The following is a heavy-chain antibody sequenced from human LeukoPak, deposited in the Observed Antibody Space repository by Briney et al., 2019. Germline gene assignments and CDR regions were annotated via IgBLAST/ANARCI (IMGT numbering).Heavy chain of an antibody. Sequence: SETLSLTCTVSGGSISSSSYYWGWIRQPPGEGLEWIGSIYYSGSTYYNPSLKSRVTISVDTSKNQFSLKLSSVTAADTAVYYCARLYGGPGHFDYWGQGTLVTVSS. J-gene: IGHJ4*02. CDR3: ARLYGGPGHFDY. V-gene: IGHV4-39*01. CDR2: IYYSGST. D-gene: IGHD4-23*01. CDR1: GGSISSSSYY.